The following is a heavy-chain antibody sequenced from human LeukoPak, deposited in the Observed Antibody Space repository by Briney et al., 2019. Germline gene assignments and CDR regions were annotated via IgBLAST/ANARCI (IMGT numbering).Heavy chain of an antibody. CDR1: GGSISSYY. CDR2: IYYSGST. V-gene: IGHV4-59*08. D-gene: IGHD3-22*01. Sequence: SETLSLTCTVSGGSISSYYWSWIRQPPGKGLEWIGYIYYSGSTNYNPSLKSRVTISVDTSKNQFSLKLSSVTAAGTAVYYCARLVSSGYYRDAFDLWGQGTMVTASS. CDR3: ARLVSSGYYRDAFDL. J-gene: IGHJ3*01.